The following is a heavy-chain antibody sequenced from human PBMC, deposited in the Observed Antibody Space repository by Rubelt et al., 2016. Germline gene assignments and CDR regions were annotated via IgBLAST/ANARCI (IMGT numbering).Heavy chain of an antibody. CDR3: ARDPWMVPLRVDP. D-gene: IGHD6-19*01. CDR1: GGSISSSGVH. CDR2: IYYSGST. Sequence: QLQLQESGPGLVKPAETLSLTCTVSGGSISSSGVHWAWIRQPPGKGLEWIGTIYYSGSTYYNPSLQSRVTISVDTSKNQFCLKGSSVTCADTAIYYCARDPWMVPLRVDPGGQGTLVTVSS. V-gene: IGHV4-39*07. J-gene: IGHJ5*02.